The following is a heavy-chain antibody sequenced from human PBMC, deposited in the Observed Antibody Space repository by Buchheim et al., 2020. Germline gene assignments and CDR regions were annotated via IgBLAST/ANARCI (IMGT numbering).Heavy chain of an antibody. CDR3: ARDQVATLGGADYGWFDP. D-gene: IGHD5-12*01. CDR1: GFTFSSYA. V-gene: IGHV3-30-3*01. CDR2: TSSTGSNR. Sequence: QVQLVESGGGVVQPGRSLRLSCVASGFTFSSYAMQWVRQAPGKGLEWVAVTSSTGSNRYADSAKGRFTISRDNSKNTLYRQMNSLRPEDTAVYYCARDQVATLGGADYGWFDPWGQGTL. J-gene: IGHJ5*02.